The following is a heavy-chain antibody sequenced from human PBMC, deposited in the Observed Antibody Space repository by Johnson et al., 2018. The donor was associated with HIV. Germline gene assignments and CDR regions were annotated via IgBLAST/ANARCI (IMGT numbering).Heavy chain of an antibody. Sequence: QMLLVESGGGVVRPGGSLRLSCAASGFTFDDYAMHWVRQAPGKGLEWVAFISYDGGTESYADSVKGRFTVSRDNSKNALFLQMNNLGPEDAGIYFCAKTYYVCNYDAFDLWGQWTMVTVSS. D-gene: IGHD3-10*02. CDR1: GFTFDDYA. CDR2: ISYDGGTE. J-gene: IGHJ3*01. CDR3: AKTYYVCNYDAFDL. V-gene: IGHV3-30*18.